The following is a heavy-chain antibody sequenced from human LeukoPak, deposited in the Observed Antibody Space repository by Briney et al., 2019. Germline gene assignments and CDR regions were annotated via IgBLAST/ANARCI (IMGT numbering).Heavy chain of an antibody. J-gene: IGHJ4*02. CDR3: TLGATNHDY. CDR2: IKSKTDGGTT. D-gene: IGHD1-26*01. V-gene: IGHV3-15*01. CDR1: GFTFSNAW. Sequence: GGSLRLSCAASGFTFSNAWMSWVRQAPGKGLEWVGCIKSKTDGGTTDYAAPVKGRFTISRDDSKNTLYLQMNSLKTEDTAVYYCTLGATNHDYWGRGTLVTVSS.